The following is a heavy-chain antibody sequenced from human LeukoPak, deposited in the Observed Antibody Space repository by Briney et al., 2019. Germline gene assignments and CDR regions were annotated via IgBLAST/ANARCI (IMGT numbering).Heavy chain of an antibody. D-gene: IGHD3-22*01. CDR1: GYTFTSYG. J-gene: IGHJ4*02. CDR3: ARGTYYYDSSGYSDPFDY. V-gene: IGHV1-18*01. CDR2: ISAYNGNT. Sequence: ASVKVSCKASGYTFTSYGISWVRQAPGQGLEWMGWISAYNGNTNYAQKLQGRVTMTTDTSTSTAYVELRSLRSDDTAVYYCARGTYYYDSSGYSDPFDYWGQGTLVTVSS.